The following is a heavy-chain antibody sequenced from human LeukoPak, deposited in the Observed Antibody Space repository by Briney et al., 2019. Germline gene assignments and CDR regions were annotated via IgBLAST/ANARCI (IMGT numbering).Heavy chain of an antibody. CDR3: TKDLRAAAPYYLDY. D-gene: IGHD6-13*01. J-gene: IGHJ4*02. CDR1: GFTFSSYA. V-gene: IGHV3-23*01. CDR2: ISSGGGTT. Sequence: PGGSLRLSCAASGFTFSSYAMSWVRQAPGKGLEWVSGISSGGGTTYYADSVKGRFTISRDNSINTLYLQVNSLRAEDTAVYYCTKDLRAAAPYYLDYWGQGALVTVSS.